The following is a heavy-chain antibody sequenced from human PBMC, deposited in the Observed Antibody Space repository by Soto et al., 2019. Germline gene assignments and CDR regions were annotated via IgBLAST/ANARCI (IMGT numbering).Heavy chain of an antibody. CDR2: LSSDGFGA. CDR3: ARDLGGPDY. Sequence: GGSLRLSCAASGFSLSPYLMHWVRQVPGRGLEWVARLSSDGFGAAYADSVNGRFFISRDIARNTLSLQMNSLRADDTTVYYCARDLGGPDYWGRGTSVTVSS. J-gene: IGHJ4*02. D-gene: IGHD3-16*01. CDR1: GFSLSPYL. V-gene: IGHV3-74*03.